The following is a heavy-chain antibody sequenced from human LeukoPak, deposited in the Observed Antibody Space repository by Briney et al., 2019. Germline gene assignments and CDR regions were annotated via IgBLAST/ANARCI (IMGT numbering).Heavy chain of an antibody. CDR3: ARDRRVVVAATQENWFDP. D-gene: IGHD2-15*01. CDR1: GYTFTSYD. J-gene: IGHJ5*02. Sequence: ASVKVSCKASGYTFTSYDINWVRQATGQGLEWMGWMNPNSGNTGYAQKFQGRVTMTRNTSISTAYMELSSLRSEDTAVYYCARDRRVVVAATQENWFDPWGQGTLVTVSS. V-gene: IGHV1-8*01. CDR2: MNPNSGNT.